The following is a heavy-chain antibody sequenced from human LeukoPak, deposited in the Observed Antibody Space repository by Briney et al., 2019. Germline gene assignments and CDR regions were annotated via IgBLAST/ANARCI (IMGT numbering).Heavy chain of an antibody. D-gene: IGHD3-10*01. J-gene: IGHJ4*02. CDR2: ISGSGGST. V-gene: IGHV3-23*01. CDR1: GITFSTSA. CDR3: AKLLRGTVVPFYDY. Sequence: PGGSLRLSCAASGITFSTSAMSWVRQAPGKGLEWVSAISGSGGSTYYADPVKGRFTISRDNSKSTLHLQMNRLRVDDTAVYYCAKLLRGTVVPFYDYWGQGTLVTVSS.